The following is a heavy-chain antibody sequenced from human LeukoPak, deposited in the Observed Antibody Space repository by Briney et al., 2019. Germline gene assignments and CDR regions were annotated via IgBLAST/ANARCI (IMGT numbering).Heavy chain of an antibody. CDR3: ASLGYCSGGSCQGCFDP. CDR1: VYTFTRYY. D-gene: IGHD2-15*01. V-gene: IGHV1-2*02. Sequence: ASVTVSCKASVYTFTRYYMHWVRQAAGHGLEWMGWINPNSGGTNYAQKLQGRVNMTRDKSISTAYLQRSSLKASDTARYYCASLGYCSGGSCQGCFDPWGQGTLVTVSS. CDR2: INPNSGGT. J-gene: IGHJ5*02.